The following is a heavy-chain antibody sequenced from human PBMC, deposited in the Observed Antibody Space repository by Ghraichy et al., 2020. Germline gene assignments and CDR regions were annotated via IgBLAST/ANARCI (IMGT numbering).Heavy chain of an antibody. J-gene: IGHJ3*02. D-gene: IGHD1-26*01. Sequence: GGSLRLSCAASGFTVSSNYMSWVRQAPGKGLEWVSVIYSGGSTYYADSVKGRFTISRDNSKNTLYLQMNSLRAEDTAVYYCAREEWELHAPDDAFDIWGQGTMVTVSS. CDR2: IYSGGST. CDR1: GFTVSSNY. V-gene: IGHV3-66*01. CDR3: AREEWELHAPDDAFDI.